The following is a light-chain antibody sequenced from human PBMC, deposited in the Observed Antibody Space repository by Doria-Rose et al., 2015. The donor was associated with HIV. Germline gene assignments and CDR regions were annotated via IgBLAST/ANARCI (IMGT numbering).Light chain of an antibody. Sequence: ASVGDRVTITCRASQSISDWLAWYQQRPGKAPKLLIFKASTLESGVPSRFSGSGSGTEFTLTITDLQPDDFATYSCQQYNSYPCSFGQGTKLEIK. J-gene: IGKJ2*04. CDR3: QQYNSYPCS. CDR2: KAS. V-gene: IGKV1-5*03. CDR1: QSISDW.